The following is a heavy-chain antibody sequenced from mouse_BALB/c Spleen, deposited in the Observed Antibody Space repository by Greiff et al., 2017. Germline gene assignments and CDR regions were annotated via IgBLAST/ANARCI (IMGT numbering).Heavy chain of an antibody. CDR1: GFTFSSYT. J-gene: IGHJ2*01. CDR3: TRGEGGNY. Sequence: DVKLVESGGGLVKPGGSLKLSCAASGFTFSSYTMSWVRQTPEKRLEWVATISSGGSYTYYPDSVKGRFTISRDNAKNTLYLQMSSLKSEDTAMYYCTRGEGGNYWGQGTTLTVSS. CDR2: ISSGGSYT. V-gene: IGHV5-6-4*01.